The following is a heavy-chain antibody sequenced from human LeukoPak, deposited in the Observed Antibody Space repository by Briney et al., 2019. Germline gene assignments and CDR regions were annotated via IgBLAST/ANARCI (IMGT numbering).Heavy chain of an antibody. J-gene: IGHJ6*03. CDR3: VRDFSGYTYYMDI. CDR2: LYSSGSI. V-gene: IGHV4-61*02. CDR1: GGSINSGNYH. D-gene: IGHD3-22*01. Sequence: SQTLSLTCTVSGGSINSGNYHWSWIRQPAGKGLEWIGRLYSSGSIKYNPSLKSRVTISGDTSDNQISLELSSVTAADTAVYYCVRDFSGYTYYMDIWGKGTTVTVSS.